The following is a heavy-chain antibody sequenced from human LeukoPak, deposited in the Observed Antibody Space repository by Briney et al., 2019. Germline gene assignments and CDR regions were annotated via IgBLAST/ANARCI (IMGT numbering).Heavy chain of an antibody. V-gene: IGHV3-7*01. Sequence: PGGSLRLSCAASGFNFRSYWMSWVRQAPGKGLEWVANIKQDGSEKYYVDSVKGRFTISRDNAKNSLYLQMNSLRAEDTAVYYCARDLYDSTGYCVDYWGQGTLVTVSS. CDR1: GFNFRSYW. CDR3: ARDLYDSTGYCVDY. J-gene: IGHJ4*02. CDR2: IKQDGSEK. D-gene: IGHD3-22*01.